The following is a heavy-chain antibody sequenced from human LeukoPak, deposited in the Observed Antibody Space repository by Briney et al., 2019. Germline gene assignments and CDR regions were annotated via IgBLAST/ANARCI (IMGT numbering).Heavy chain of an antibody. CDR3: AKWGDYDVLTGYYVSDY. J-gene: IGHJ4*02. CDR2: ITGSGGNT. D-gene: IGHD3-9*01. Sequence: PGASLILSCAASGFTFSNYAMSWVRQAPGKGLEWVSAITGSGGNTYYAASGKGRFTISRATSKNTVFLQMHSLRAEDTAVCYCAKWGDYDVLTGYYVSDYWGQGTLVTVSS. CDR1: GFTFSNYA. V-gene: IGHV3-23*01.